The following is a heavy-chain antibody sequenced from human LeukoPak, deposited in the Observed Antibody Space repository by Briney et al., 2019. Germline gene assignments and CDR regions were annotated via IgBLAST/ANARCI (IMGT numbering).Heavy chain of an antibody. D-gene: IGHD6-13*01. V-gene: IGHV3-21*01. CDR2: ISSSSAHI. Sequence: GGSLRLSCAASGFSFSTSSMNWVRQAPGKGLEWVSSISSSSAHIFYADSVKGRFSISRDNAKNSLYLQMNSLRVEDTAVYYCAKDLATPGIYFDYWGQGTMVTVSS. CDR3: AKDLATPGIYFDY. J-gene: IGHJ4*02. CDR1: GFSFSTSS.